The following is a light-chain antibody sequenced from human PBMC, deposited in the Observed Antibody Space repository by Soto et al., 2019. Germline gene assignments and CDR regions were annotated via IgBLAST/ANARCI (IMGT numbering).Light chain of an antibody. V-gene: IGKV3-15*01. CDR1: QSVSSS. Sequence: EIVMTQSPATLSVSPGERATLSCRASQSVSSSLAWYQQKPGQAPRLLIYGASTRATGIPARFSGSGSGTEFTLTISSLQFEDFAVYYCQQYNKWPPWTFGQGTKLEIK. CDR2: GAS. J-gene: IGKJ2*01. CDR3: QQYNKWPPWT.